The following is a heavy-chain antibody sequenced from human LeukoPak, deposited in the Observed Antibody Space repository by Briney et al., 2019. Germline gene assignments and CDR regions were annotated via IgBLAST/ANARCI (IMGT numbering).Heavy chain of an antibody. Sequence: PGGSLRLSCAASGFTFSDYYMSWIRQAPGKGLEWVSYISSSSSYTNYADSVKGRFTISRDNAKNSLYLQMNSLRAEDTAVYYCARDAHYDILTGQNVDYWGQGTLVTVSS. CDR2: ISSSSSYT. D-gene: IGHD3-9*01. CDR3: ARDAHYDILTGQNVDY. CDR1: GFTFSDYY. J-gene: IGHJ4*02. V-gene: IGHV3-11*05.